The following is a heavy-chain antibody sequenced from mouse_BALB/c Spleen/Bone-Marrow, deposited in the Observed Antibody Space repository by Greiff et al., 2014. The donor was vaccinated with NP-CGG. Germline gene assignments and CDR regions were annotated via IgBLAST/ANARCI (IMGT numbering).Heavy chain of an antibody. J-gene: IGHJ1*01. CDR1: GYTFTDYN. Sequence: EVQRVESGPELVKPGASVKISCKASGYTFTDYNMHWVKQSHGKSLEWIGYIYPYNGGTGYNQKFKSKATLTVDNSSSTAYMELRGLTSEDSAVYYCARSYGNWYFDVWGAGTTVTVSS. CDR2: IYPYNGGT. V-gene: IGHV1S29*02. D-gene: IGHD2-10*02. CDR3: ARSYGNWYFDV.